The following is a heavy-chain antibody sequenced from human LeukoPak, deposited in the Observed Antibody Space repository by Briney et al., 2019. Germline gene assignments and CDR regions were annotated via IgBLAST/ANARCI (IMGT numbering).Heavy chain of an antibody. D-gene: IGHD2-2*01. Sequence: GGSLRLSCAASGFIFSSYAMSWVRQAPGKGLEWVSTISGGGGTTYYADSVKGRFTVSRDNSKNTVYLQMNNLRAEDTAVYYCVSFYETYWGRGTLVTVSS. CDR1: GFIFSSYA. CDR2: ISGGGGTT. J-gene: IGHJ4*02. V-gene: IGHV3-23*01. CDR3: VSFYETY.